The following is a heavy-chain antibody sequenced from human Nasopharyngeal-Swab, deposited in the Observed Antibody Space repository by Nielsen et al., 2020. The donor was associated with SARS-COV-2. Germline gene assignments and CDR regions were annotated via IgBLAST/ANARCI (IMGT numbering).Heavy chain of an antibody. V-gene: IGHV3-7*05. CDR1: GFTLADYY. CDR2: VKEDGSKR. Sequence: GESLKISCVASGFTLADYYMTWVRQAPGKGPEWVANVKEDGSKRYYGDSVKGRFTISRDNAKNSLYLQMNSLRADDTAVYYCARDLHYWGQGTLVTVSS. J-gene: IGHJ4*02. CDR3: ARDLHY. D-gene: IGHD5/OR15-5a*01.